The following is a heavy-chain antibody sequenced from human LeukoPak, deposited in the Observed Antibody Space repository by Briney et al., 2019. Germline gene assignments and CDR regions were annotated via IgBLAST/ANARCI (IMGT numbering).Heavy chain of an antibody. CDR2: IYYSGST. D-gene: IGHD3-22*01. CDR3: ARQPIVVRYFDL. J-gene: IGHJ2*01. V-gene: IGHV4-39*01. CDR1: GGSISSSSYY. Sequence: SETLSLTCTVPGGSISSSSYYWGWIRQPPGKGLEWIGSIYYSGSTYYNPSLKSRVTISVDTSKNQFSLKLSSVTGADTAVYYCARQPIVVRYFDLWGRGTLVTVSS.